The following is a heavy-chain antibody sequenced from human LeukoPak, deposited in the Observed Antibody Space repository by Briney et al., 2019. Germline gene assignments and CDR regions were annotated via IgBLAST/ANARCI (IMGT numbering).Heavy chain of an antibody. CDR1: GFTFSTYS. CDR2: ISSSGSYI. V-gene: IGHV3-21*01. Sequence: GSLLLSCAAPGFTFSTYSMSWVHQAPGKGLEWVSSISSSGSYIYYADSVKGRFTISRDNAKNSLFLQMNSLRGEDTAFYYCTRGPPLDYWGQGTLVTVSS. CDR3: TRGPPLDY. J-gene: IGHJ4*02.